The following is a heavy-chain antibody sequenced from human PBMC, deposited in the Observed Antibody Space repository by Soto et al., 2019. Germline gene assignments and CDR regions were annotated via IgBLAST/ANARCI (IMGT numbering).Heavy chain of an antibody. J-gene: IGHJ4*02. CDR1: GGSISSSSYY. Sequence: SETLSLTCTVSGGSISSSSYYWGWIRQPPGKGLEWIGSIYYSGSTYYNPSIKSRVTISIDTSKNQFSLKVTSVTVADTAVYYCATTVDILAKFDYWGQGTLVTVSS. D-gene: IGHD5-12*01. CDR3: ATTVDILAKFDY. V-gene: IGHV4-39*01. CDR2: IYYSGST.